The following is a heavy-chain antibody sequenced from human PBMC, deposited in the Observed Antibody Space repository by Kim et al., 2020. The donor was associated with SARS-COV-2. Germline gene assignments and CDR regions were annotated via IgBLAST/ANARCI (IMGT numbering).Heavy chain of an antibody. CDR2: T. V-gene: IGHV1-3*01. Sequence: TKYSQKFQGRVTITRDTSASTAYMELSSLRSEDTAVYYCARDRQLRYFDWWGQGTLVTVSS. CDR3: ARDRQLRYFDW. J-gene: IGHJ4*02. D-gene: IGHD3-9*01.